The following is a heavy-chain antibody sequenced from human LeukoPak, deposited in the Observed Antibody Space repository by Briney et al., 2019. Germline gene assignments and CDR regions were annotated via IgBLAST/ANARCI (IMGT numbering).Heavy chain of an antibody. Sequence: SETLSLTCTVSGGSISSSSYYWGWIRQPPGKGLEWIGSIYYSGSTYYNPSLRSRVTISVDTSKNQFSLKLSSVTAADTAVYYFARQMGYFDILTPPVYWGQGTLVTVSS. D-gene: IGHD3-9*01. CDR2: IYYSGST. V-gene: IGHV4-39*01. J-gene: IGHJ4*02. CDR1: GGSISSSSYY. CDR3: ARQMGYFDILTPPVY.